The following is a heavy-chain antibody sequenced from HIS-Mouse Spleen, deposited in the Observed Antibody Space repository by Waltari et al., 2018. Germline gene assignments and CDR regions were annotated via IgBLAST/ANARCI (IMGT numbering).Heavy chain of an antibody. CDR3: AKDTSGSYSDY. CDR2: ISYDGSNK. V-gene: IGHV3-30*18. CDR1: GLPCSSYG. J-gene: IGHJ4*02. D-gene: IGHD1-26*01. Sequence: QVQLVESGGGVVQPGRSLRLSGAASGLPCSSYGLPWARQAPGKGLEWVAVISYDGSNKYYADSVKVRFTISRDNSKNTLYLQMNSLRAEDTAVYYCAKDTSGSYSDYWGQGTLVTVSS.